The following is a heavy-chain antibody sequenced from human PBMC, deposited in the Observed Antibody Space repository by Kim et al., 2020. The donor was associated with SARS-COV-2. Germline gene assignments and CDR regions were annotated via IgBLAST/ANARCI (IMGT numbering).Heavy chain of an antibody. Sequence: SETLSLTCSVSGGSVSSGNFYWAWIRKPPGKGLEWIGYIYSRRTPYSNPSLKSRVVMSMDTAKNEFSLQLISVTAADTAVYFCARDRAPYHDFYSGSYSNSYYGMDVWGPGTTVTVFS. V-gene: IGHV4-30-4*01. CDR3: ARDRAPYHDFYSGSYSNSYYGMDV. D-gene: IGHD3-3*01. CDR1: GGSVSSGNFY. J-gene: IGHJ6*02. CDR2: IYSRRTP.